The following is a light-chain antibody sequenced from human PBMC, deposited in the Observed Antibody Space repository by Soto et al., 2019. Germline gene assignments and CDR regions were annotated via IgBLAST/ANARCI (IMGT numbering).Light chain of an antibody. V-gene: IGKV1-12*01. J-gene: IGKJ5*01. Sequence: DIQMTQSPSSVSASVGDRFTITCRASQAIDSWLAWYQQKPGEAPKLLIFTGSLLHSGVPPRFSGSGSGTDFTLTISSLQPEDFATYYCQQYYSYPITFGQGTRLEI. CDR3: QQYYSYPIT. CDR1: QAIDSW. CDR2: TGS.